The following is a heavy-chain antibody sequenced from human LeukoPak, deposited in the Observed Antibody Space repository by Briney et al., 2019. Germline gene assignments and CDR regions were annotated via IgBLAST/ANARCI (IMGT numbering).Heavy chain of an antibody. CDR1: GFSFSTFA. D-gene: IGHD2-21*02. V-gene: IGHV3-23*03. CDR3: AKDLTFGDGRWEFDA. Sequence: GGSLRLSCTASGFSFSTFAMAWVRQAPGRGLDWVSGVYDGGSVANYADSVKGRFTISRDNSKNTLYLQMNNLRVEDMAVYYCAKDLTFGDGRWEFDAWGQGSLVTVSS. CDR2: VYDGGSVA. J-gene: IGHJ5*02.